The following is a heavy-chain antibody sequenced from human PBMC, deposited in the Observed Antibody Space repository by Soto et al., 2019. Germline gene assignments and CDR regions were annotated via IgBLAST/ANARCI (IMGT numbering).Heavy chain of an antibody. J-gene: IGHJ4*02. CDR1: GGSISSYY. CDR2: IYYSGST. D-gene: IGHD6-25*01. Sequence: QVQLQESGPGLVKPSETLSLTCIVSGGSISSYYWSWIRQPPGKGLEWIVSIYYSGSTNYNPSLKSRVNVSGGPSQNPFSLKLSSVTAADTAVYSCAGQRLPAYWGQGTLVTVSS. V-gene: IGHV4-59*08. CDR3: AGQRLPAY.